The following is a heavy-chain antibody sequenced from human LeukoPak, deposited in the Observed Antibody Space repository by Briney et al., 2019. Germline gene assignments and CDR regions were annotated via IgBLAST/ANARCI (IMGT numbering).Heavy chain of an antibody. D-gene: IGHD3-9*01. CDR2: ISAYNGNT. CDR1: GYTFTSYG. V-gene: IGHV1-18*01. J-gene: IGHJ4*02. Sequence: ASVKVSCKASGYTFTSYGISWVRQAPGQGLEGMGWISAYNGNTNYAQKLQGRVTMTKDTSTSTAYMELRSLRSDDTVVYYCARGREYYDILTGYHIPYYFDYWGQGTLVTVSS. CDR3: ARGREYYDILTGYHIPYYFDY.